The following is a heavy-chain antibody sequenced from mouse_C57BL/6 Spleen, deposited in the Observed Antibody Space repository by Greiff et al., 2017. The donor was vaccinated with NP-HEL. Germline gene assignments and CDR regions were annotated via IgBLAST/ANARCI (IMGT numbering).Heavy chain of an antibody. CDR2: ISSGSSTI. Sequence: VQVVESGGGLVKPGGSLKLSCAASGFTFSDYGMHWVRQAPEKGLEWVAYISSGSSTIYYADTVKGRFTISRDNAKNTLFLQMTSLRSEDTAMYYCARRKPPDSSGYSYAMDYWGQGTSVTVSS. CDR1: GFTFSDYG. J-gene: IGHJ4*01. D-gene: IGHD3-2*02. V-gene: IGHV5-17*01. CDR3: ARRKPPDSSGYSYAMDY.